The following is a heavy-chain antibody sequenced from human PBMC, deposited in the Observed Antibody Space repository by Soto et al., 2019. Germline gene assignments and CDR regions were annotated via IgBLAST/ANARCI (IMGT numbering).Heavy chain of an antibody. D-gene: IGHD6-19*01. CDR2: ISAYNGNT. V-gene: IGHV1-18*01. Sequence: ASVKVSCKASGYTFTSNGISWVRQAPGQGLEWMGWISAYNGNTNYAQKLQGRVTMTTDTSTSTAYMELRSLRSDDTAVYYCARDLVGGAVAGDAFDIWGQGTMVTVSS. J-gene: IGHJ3*02. CDR1: GYTFTSNG. CDR3: ARDLVGGAVAGDAFDI.